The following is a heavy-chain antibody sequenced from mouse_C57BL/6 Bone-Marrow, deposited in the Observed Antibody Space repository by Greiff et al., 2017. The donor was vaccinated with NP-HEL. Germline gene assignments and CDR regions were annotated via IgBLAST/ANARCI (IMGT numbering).Heavy chain of an antibody. D-gene: IGHD3-2*02. CDR1: GFTFSSYG. J-gene: IGHJ3*01. CDR3: ARRAQATWFAY. V-gene: IGHV5-6*02. Sequence: EVMLVESGGDLVKPGGSLKLSCAASGFTFSSYGMSWVRQTQDKRLEWVATISSGGSYTYYPDSVKGRFTISRDNAKNTLYLQMSRLKSDDTAMYYCARRAQATWFAYWGQGTLVTVSA. CDR2: ISSGGSYT.